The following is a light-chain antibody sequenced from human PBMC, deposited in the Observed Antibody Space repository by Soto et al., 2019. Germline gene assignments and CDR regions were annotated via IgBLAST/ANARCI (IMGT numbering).Light chain of an antibody. V-gene: IGKV3-15*01. CDR2: GAS. J-gene: IGKJ1*01. Sequence: EMVMTQSPATLSVSPGERATLSCRASQSVNRNLAWYQQKPGQAPRLLMYGASTRATGIPARFSGSGSGTEFTLTISSLQSEDFAVYSCQQYNKWPRTFGQGTKAEI. CDR1: QSVNRN. CDR3: QQYNKWPRT.